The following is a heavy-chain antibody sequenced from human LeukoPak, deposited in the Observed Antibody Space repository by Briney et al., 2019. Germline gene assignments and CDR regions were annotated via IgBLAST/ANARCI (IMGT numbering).Heavy chain of an antibody. J-gene: IGHJ5*02. Sequence: SETLSLTCTVSGGSIRSYYWSRIRQPPGKGLDWMAYIYYSESTNYNPSLKSRVTISVDTSKNQFSLKLSSVTAADTAVYYCARQYSGYLRNWFDPWGQGTLVTVSS. V-gene: IGHV4-59*01. CDR2: IYYSEST. CDR3: ARQYSGYLRNWFDP. D-gene: IGHD5-12*01. CDR1: GGSIRSYY.